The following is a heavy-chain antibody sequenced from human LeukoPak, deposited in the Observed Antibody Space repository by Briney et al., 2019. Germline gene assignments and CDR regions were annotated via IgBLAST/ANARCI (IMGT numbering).Heavy chain of an antibody. V-gene: IGHV6-1*01. CDR1: GDSVSSNSAA. CDR3: ARGNYYDSSGYSPRFDY. D-gene: IGHD3-22*01. Sequence: SQTLSLTCAISGDSVSSNSAAWNWIRQSPSRGLEWLGRTYYRSKWYNDYAVSVKSRITINPDTSKNQFSLQLNSMTPEDTAVYYCARGNYYDSSGYSPRFDYWGQGTLVTVSS. J-gene: IGHJ4*02. CDR2: TYYRSKWYN.